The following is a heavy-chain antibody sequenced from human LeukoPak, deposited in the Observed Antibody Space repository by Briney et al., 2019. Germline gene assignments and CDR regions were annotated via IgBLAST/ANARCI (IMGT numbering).Heavy chain of an antibody. CDR3: ARETRVAAAGFYYYGMDV. Sequence: PGGSLRLSCAASGFTFRNYWMNWVRQAPGKGLEWVANIKQDGSEKYYVDSVKGRFTISRDNAKNSMYLQMNSLRAEDTAVYYCARETRVAAAGFYYYGMDVWGQGTTVTVSS. CDR1: GFTFRNYW. J-gene: IGHJ6*02. CDR2: IKQDGSEK. D-gene: IGHD6-13*01. V-gene: IGHV3-7*05.